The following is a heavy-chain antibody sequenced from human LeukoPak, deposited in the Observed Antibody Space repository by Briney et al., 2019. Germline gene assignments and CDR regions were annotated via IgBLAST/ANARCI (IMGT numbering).Heavy chain of an antibody. J-gene: IGHJ4*02. Sequence: VASVKVSCKASGYTFTSYGISWVRQAPGQGLEWMGWISAYNGNTNYAQKLQGRVTMTTDTSTSTAYMELRSLRSDDTAVYYCARLGGGYYDSSPIEWGQGTLVTVSS. CDR1: GYTFTSYG. CDR2: ISAYNGNT. D-gene: IGHD3-22*01. CDR3: ARLGGGYYDSSPIE. V-gene: IGHV1-18*01.